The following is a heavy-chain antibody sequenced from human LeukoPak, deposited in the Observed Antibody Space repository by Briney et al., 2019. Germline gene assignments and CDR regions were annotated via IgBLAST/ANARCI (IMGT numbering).Heavy chain of an antibody. CDR1: GFTFYTYA. V-gene: IGHV3-23*01. Sequence: GGSLRLSCAASGFTFYTYAMSRVRQAPGKGLEWVSGISGSAGSIYYADSVKGRFTISRDNSKNTLYLQMNSLRAEDTAVYYCAKDRWLQPLYGMDVWGQGTTVTVSS. CDR3: AKDRWLQPLYGMDV. D-gene: IGHD5-24*01. J-gene: IGHJ6*02. CDR2: ISGSAGSI.